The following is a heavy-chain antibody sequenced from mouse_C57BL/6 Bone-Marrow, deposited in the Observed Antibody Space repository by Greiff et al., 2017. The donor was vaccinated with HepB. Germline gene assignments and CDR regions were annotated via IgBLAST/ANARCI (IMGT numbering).Heavy chain of an antibody. Sequence: EVQLVESGGGLVKPGGSLTLSCAASGFTFSDYGMHWVRQAPEKGLEWVAYISSGSSTIYYADTVNGRFTIARDNAKNTLFLQMTSLRSEDTAMYYCACPIYYYGSSGGLDYWGQGTTLTVSS. CDR2: ISSGSSTI. V-gene: IGHV5-17*01. CDR1: GFTFSDYG. D-gene: IGHD1-1*01. CDR3: ACPIYYYGSSGGLDY. J-gene: IGHJ2*01.